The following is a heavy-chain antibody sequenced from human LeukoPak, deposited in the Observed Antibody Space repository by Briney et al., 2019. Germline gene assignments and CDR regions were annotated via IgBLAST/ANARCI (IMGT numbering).Heavy chain of an antibody. Sequence: GGSLRLSCAASGFTFSSYAMSWVRQAPGKGLEWVSAISGAGGGTYYADSVKGRFTISRDNSKNTLYLQMNSLRAEDTAVYYCARETYYYDSSGYYFQHWGQGTLVTVSS. D-gene: IGHD3-22*01. J-gene: IGHJ1*01. CDR2: ISGAGGGT. V-gene: IGHV3-23*01. CDR3: ARETYYYDSSGYYFQH. CDR1: GFTFSSYA.